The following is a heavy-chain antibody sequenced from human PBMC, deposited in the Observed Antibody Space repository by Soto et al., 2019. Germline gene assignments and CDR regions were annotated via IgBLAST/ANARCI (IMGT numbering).Heavy chain of an antibody. CDR2: IYSGGST. V-gene: IGHV3-66*01. CDR1: GFTVSSNY. Sequence: PGGSLRLSCAASGFTVSSNYMSWVRQAPGKGLEWVSVIYSGGSTYYADSVKGRFTISRDNSKNTLYLQMNSLRAEDTAVYYCARGSEARYDFWSGYFPSRVNYYYYYMDVWGKGTTVTVSS. D-gene: IGHD3-3*01. CDR3: ARGSEARYDFWSGYFPSRVNYYYYYMDV. J-gene: IGHJ6*03.